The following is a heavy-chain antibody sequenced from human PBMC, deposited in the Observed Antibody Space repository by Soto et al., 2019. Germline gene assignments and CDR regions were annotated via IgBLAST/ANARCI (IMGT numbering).Heavy chain of an antibody. CDR1: GFTFSSYW. CDR3: VRDGGYSYGLDFDY. Sequence: GGSLRLSCAASGFTFSSYWMHWVRQAPGGGLVWVSRINFDGSDTNYADSVKGRFTISRDNAKNTLYLQMNSLRAEDTAVYYCVRDGGYSYGLDFDYWGQGTLVTVSS. V-gene: IGHV3-74*01. D-gene: IGHD5-18*01. CDR2: INFDGSDT. J-gene: IGHJ4*02.